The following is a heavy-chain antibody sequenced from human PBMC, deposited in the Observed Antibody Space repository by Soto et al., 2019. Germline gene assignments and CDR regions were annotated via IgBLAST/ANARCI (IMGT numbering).Heavy chain of an antibody. D-gene: IGHD3-10*01. CDR1: GGSISSHH. V-gene: IGHV4-59*11. J-gene: IGHJ4*02. Sequence: QVQLQESGPGLVKPSETLSLTCSVSGGSISSHHWSWIRQSPGKGLEWIGFIYDSGSTNYNPSLRSRATISADTSKNQFSLKLTSVTAADTAVYYCAREGIRGFEDYWGQGTLVTVSS. CDR2: IYDSGST. CDR3: AREGIRGFEDY.